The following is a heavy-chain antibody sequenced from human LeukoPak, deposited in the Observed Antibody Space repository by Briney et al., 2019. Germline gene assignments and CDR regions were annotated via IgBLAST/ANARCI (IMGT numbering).Heavy chain of an antibody. CDR1: GGSFSGYY. CDR2: INHSGST. D-gene: IGHD2-21*01. Sequence: SETLSLTCAVYGGSFSGYYWSWIRQPPGKGLEWIGEINHSGSTNYNPSLKSRVTISVDTSKNQFSLKLSSVTAADTAVYYCARRWCGDYPRQKGWFDPWGQGTLVTVSS. CDR3: ARRWCGDYPRQKGWFDP. J-gene: IGHJ5*02. V-gene: IGHV4-34*01.